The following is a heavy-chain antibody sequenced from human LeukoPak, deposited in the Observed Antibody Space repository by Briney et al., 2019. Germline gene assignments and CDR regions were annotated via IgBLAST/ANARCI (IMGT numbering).Heavy chain of an antibody. CDR3: ARDLGGEGPVVVTATTTYYFDY. J-gene: IGHJ4*02. V-gene: IGHV1-2*02. D-gene: IGHD2-21*02. CDR2: INPNSGGT. Sequence: ASVKVSCKASGYTFTGYYMHWVRQAPGQGLEWMGWINPNSGGTNYAQKFQGRVTMTRDTSISTAYMELSRLRSDDTAVYYCARDLGGEGPVVVTATTTYYFDYWGQGTLVTVSS. CDR1: GYTFTGYY.